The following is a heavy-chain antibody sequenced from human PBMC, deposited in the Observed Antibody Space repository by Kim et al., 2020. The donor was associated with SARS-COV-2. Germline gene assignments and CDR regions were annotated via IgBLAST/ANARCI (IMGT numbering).Heavy chain of an antibody. Sequence: GGSLRLSCAASGFTFSSYAMHWVRQAPGKGLEWVAVISYDGSNKYYADSVKGRFTISRDNSKNTLYLQMNSLRAEDTAVYYCARDIGYDSSGYYQLGEGTIDYWGQGTLVTVSS. CDR3: ARDIGYDSSGYYQLGEGTIDY. J-gene: IGHJ4*02. V-gene: IGHV3-30*04. CDR2: ISYDGSNK. D-gene: IGHD3-22*01. CDR1: GFTFSSYA.